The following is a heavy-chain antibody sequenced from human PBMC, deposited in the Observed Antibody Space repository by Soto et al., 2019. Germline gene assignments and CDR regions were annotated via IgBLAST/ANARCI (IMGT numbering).Heavy chain of an antibody. CDR2: ISAYNGNT. Sequence: ASVKVSCKASGYTFTSYGISWVRQAPGQGLEWMGWISAYNGNTNYAQKLQGRVTMTTDTSTSTAYMELRSLRSDDTAVYYRARVGATGVGVGYYYYGMDVWGQGTTVTVSS. J-gene: IGHJ6*02. D-gene: IGHD1-26*01. CDR1: GYTFTSYG. V-gene: IGHV1-18*01. CDR3: ARVGATGVGVGYYYYGMDV.